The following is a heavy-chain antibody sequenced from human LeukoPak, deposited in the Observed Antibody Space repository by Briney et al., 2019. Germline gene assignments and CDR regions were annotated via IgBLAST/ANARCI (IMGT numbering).Heavy chain of an antibody. Sequence: ASVKVSCKVSGYTLTELSMHWVRQAPGKGLEWMGGFDPEDGETIYAQKFQGRVTMTEDTSTDTAYMELSSLRSEDTAVYYCATALPDYYDSIRWDSWGQGTLVTVSS. CDR1: GYTLTELS. CDR2: FDPEDGET. V-gene: IGHV1-24*01. J-gene: IGHJ4*02. CDR3: ATALPDYYDSIRWDS. D-gene: IGHD3-22*01.